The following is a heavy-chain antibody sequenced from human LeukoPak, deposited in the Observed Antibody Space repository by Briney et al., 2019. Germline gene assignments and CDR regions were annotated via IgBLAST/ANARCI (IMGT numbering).Heavy chain of an antibody. CDR2: ISGSGGST. D-gene: IGHD5-12*01. V-gene: IGHV3-23*01. CDR3: AKRVATSSISYYFDY. Sequence: PGASLRLSCAASGFTFSSYAMSWVRQAPGKGLEWVSGISGSGGSTFYADSVKGRFTISRDNPKNTLFLQMNSLRAEDTAVYYCAKRVATSSISYYFDYWGQGTLVTVSS. CDR1: GFTFSSYA. J-gene: IGHJ4*02.